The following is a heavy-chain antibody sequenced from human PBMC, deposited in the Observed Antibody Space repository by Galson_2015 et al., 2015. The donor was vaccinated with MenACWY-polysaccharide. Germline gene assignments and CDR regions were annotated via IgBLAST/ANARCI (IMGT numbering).Heavy chain of an antibody. CDR3: VRLTRTAFTTGWVFHY. CDR2: INKNGSGT. D-gene: IGHD3-22*01. CDR1: CFPFLPSF. V-gene: IGHV3-7*01. Sequence: SLLLSFSASCFPFLPSFLLLFLPSPGTGLEWVAKINKNGSGTDNVEYVKGRFSISRENAQNSLFLQMNTMRAEDTAVYYCVRLTRTAFTTGWVFHYWGQGTLVTVTS. J-gene: IGHJ4*02.